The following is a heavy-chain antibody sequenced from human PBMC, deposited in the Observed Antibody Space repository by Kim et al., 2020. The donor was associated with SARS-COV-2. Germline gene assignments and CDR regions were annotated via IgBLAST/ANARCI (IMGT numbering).Heavy chain of an antibody. J-gene: IGHJ5*02. D-gene: IGHD2-2*01. Sequence: SETLSLTCAVYGGSFSGYYWSWIRQPPGKGLEWIGEINHSGSTNYNPSLKSRVTISVDTSKNQFSLKLSSVTAADTAVYYCARAYRDCSSTSCYQTVNWFDPWGQGTLVTVSS. CDR1: GGSFSGYY. V-gene: IGHV4-34*01. CDR2: INHSGST. CDR3: ARAYRDCSSTSCYQTVNWFDP.